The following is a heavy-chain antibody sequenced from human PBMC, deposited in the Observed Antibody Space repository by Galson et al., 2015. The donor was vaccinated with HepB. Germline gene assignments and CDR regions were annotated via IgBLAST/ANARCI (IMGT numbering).Heavy chain of an antibody. Sequence: LRLSCATSRFIFSDYGMHWVRQAPGKGLEWVALISHDGSYTYYADSVKGRFTISRDNSKNTLYLQMNSLRAEDTAVYYCAKDKTLVASLYFFYGMDVWGQGTTVTVSS. V-gene: IGHV3-30*18. D-gene: IGHD4/OR15-4a*01. CDR2: ISHDGSYT. J-gene: IGHJ6*02. CDR3: AKDKTLVASLYFFYGMDV. CDR1: RFIFSDYG.